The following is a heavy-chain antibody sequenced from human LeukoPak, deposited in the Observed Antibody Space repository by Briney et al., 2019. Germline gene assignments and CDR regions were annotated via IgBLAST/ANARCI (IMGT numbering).Heavy chain of an antibody. Sequence: SDTLSLTCAVYGGSFSGYYWSWLRHPPGKGLEWIGEINDSGSTNYNPSLKGRVTISVDTSKNQFSLKLSSVTAADTAVYYCAKGSGEDPTVVLYYFDYWGQGTLVTVSS. D-gene: IGHD4-17*01. CDR2: INDSGST. CDR3: AKGSGEDPTVVLYYFDY. CDR1: GGSFSGYY. J-gene: IGHJ4*02. V-gene: IGHV4-34*01.